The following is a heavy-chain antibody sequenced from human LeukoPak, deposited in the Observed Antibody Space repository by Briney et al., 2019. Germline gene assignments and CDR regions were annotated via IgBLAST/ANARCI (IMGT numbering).Heavy chain of an antibody. V-gene: IGHV4-30-2*01. CDR2: IYQSGSA. J-gene: IGHJ3*02. Sequence: PSETLSLTCGVSGASASSIGYSWGWIRQPPGRGLGWVGDIYQSGSASSNPPLQSRVTISIDKSKNQFSLTLNSVTAADTAVYYCARNSYYDNSGEGAFDIWGQGTMVTVSS. CDR1: GASASSIGYS. D-gene: IGHD3-22*01. CDR3: ARNSYYDNSGEGAFDI.